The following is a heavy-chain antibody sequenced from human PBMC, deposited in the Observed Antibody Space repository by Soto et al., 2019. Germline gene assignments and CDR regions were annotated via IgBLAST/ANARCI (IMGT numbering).Heavy chain of an antibody. J-gene: IGHJ6*02. D-gene: IGHD2-2*01. CDR1: GCSISTCGYY. V-gene: IGHV4-31*03. Sequence: QVQLQESGPGLVKPSQTLSLTCTVSGCSISTCGYYWSWIRQHPGKGLEWIGYIYYSVRTYYNPSRKSRVTISVDTSKNQFSLELSSVTAADTAVYYCAREKYPLHSYGMDVWGQGTTVTASS. CDR2: IYYSVRT. CDR3: AREKYPLHSYGMDV.